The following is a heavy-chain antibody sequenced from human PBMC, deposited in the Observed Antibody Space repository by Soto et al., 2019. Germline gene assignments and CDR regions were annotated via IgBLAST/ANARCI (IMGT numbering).Heavy chain of an antibody. CDR2: IIPIFGTA. V-gene: IGHV1-69*12. J-gene: IGHJ6*02. D-gene: IGHD4-17*01. CDR3: ARGTVTTPTRLEYYYGMDV. CDR1: GGTFSSYA. Sequence: QVQLVQSGAEVKKPGSSVKVSCKASGGTFSSYAISWVRQAPGQGLEWMGGIIPIFGTANYAQKFQGRVTITADESTSTAYMELSSLRSEDTAVYYCARGTVTTPTRLEYYYGMDVWGRGTTVTVSS.